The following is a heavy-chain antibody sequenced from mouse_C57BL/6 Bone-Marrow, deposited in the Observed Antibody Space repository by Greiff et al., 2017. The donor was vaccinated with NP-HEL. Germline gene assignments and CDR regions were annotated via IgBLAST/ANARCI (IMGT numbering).Heavy chain of an antibody. CDR3: ARPIYSYGSSPLAY. J-gene: IGHJ3*01. D-gene: IGHD1-1*01. CDR2: IDPKSGDT. Sequence: QVQLQQSGAELVRPGASVKLSCKASGYTFTSYCMRWVKQRPGQGLEWIGRIDPKSGDTNYNEKFKGKATLTADKSSSTAYMELRSLTSEDSAVFFYARPIYSYGSSPLAYWGRGTLVTVSA. V-gene: IGHV1-81*01. CDR1: GYTFTSYC.